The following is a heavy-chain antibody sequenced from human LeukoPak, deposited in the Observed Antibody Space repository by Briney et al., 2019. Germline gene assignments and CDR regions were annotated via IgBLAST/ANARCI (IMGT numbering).Heavy chain of an antibody. CDR1: GFTFSSHC. V-gene: IGHV3-48*02. D-gene: IGHD2-15*01. Sequence: GGSPRLSCAASGFTFSSHCMNWVRQAPGKGLEWVAYVNGDSAIIHYTDSVKGRFTIPRDNAKNSLYLQMNSLRDEDTAIYYCAKAPRGVDNWFDPWGQGTLVTVSS. CDR3: AKAPRGVDNWFDP. J-gene: IGHJ5*02. CDR2: VNGDSAII.